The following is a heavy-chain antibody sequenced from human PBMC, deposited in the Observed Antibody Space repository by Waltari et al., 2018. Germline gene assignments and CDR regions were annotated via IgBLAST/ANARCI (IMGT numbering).Heavy chain of an antibody. CDR2: IFSGGSNT. V-gene: IGHV3-23*03. CDR3: AKIGGEVEVVVSEPFDY. CDR1: GFTFSSFA. J-gene: IGHJ4*02. D-gene: IGHD3-22*01. Sequence: EVQLLQSGGSLVQPGGSLRLSCAASGFTFSSFAMSWVRQAPGKGLKWVSLIFSGGSNTYYADSVKGRFTISRDNSKNTLYLQMNSLRAEDTAVYYCAKIGGEVEVVVSEPFDYWGQGTLVTVSS.